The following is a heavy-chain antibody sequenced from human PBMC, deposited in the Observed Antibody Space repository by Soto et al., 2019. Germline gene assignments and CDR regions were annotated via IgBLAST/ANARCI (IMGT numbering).Heavy chain of an antibody. V-gene: IGHV4-59*08. J-gene: IGHJ6*03. D-gene: IGHD1-1*01. CDR2: IHYSGST. Sequence: SETLSLTCTVSGGSINSYYWSWIRQPPGKGLEWIGYIHYSGSTNYNPSLKSRVTISIDTSKNQFSLKLSSVTAADTAVYYCARRGSTYYYYYMDVWGKGTTVTVSS. CDR3: ARRGSTYYYYYMDV. CDR1: GGSINSYY.